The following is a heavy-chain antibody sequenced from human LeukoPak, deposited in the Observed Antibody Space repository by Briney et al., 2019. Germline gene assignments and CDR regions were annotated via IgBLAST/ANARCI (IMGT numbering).Heavy chain of an antibody. CDR3: ASRPAPSLGPLDY. V-gene: IGHV3-23*01. J-gene: IGHJ4*02. Sequence: PGGSLRLSCAASGFTFSNYAMAWVRQIPGKGLECVSIFSGSGGSTYYADAVKGRFTVSRDNSKSTLYLHMNNLRVDDTAIYYCASRPAPSLGPLDYWGQGTLVTVSS. D-gene: IGHD2-2*01. CDR2: FSGSGGST. CDR1: GFTFSNYA.